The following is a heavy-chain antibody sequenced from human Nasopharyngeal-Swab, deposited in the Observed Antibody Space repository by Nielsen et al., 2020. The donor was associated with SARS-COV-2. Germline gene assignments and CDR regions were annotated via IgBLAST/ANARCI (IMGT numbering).Heavy chain of an antibody. V-gene: IGHV3-33*01. CDR3: ARDFAVAHYYGSGSDYYYYYYGMDV. CDR2: IWYDGSNK. J-gene: IGHJ6*02. CDR1: GFTFSSYG. D-gene: IGHD3-10*01. Sequence: GGSLRLSCAASGFTFSSYGMYWVRQAPGKGLEWVAVIWYDGSNKYYADSVKGRFTISRDNSKNTLYLQMNSLRDEDTAVYYCARDFAVAHYYGSGSDYYYYYYGMDVWGQGTTVTVSS.